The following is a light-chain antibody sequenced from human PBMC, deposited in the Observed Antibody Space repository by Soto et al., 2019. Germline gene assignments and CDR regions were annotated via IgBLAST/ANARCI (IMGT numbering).Light chain of an antibody. J-gene: IGKJ5*01. CDR3: QQRSNWPPIT. CDR1: QSISTY. V-gene: IGKV1-39*01. Sequence: DIQMTQSPSSLSASVGDRVTITCRASQSISTYLNWYQQKPGKAPKLLMHAASSLDRGVPSRFSGSGSGTDFTLTISSLQPEDFAVYYCQQRSNWPPITFGQGTRLEIK. CDR2: AAS.